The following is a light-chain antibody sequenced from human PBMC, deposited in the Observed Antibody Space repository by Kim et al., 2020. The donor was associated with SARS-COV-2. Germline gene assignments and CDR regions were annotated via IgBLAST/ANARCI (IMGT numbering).Light chain of an antibody. V-gene: IGKV3-20*01. Sequence: VLTQSPDTLSLSPGERATLSCRASQSFSSSYLTWYQQKPGQPPRLLIYGASTRATGIPDRFSGSGSGTDFTLTISRLEPEDFAVYYCQQYGSSPLQGTFGQGTKVDIK. CDR2: GAS. J-gene: IGKJ1*01. CDR3: QQYGSSPLQGT. CDR1: QSFSSSY.